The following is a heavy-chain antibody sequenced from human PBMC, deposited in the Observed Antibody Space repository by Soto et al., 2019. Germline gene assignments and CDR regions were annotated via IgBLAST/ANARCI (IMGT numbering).Heavy chain of an antibody. J-gene: IGHJ6*02. V-gene: IGHV3-48*02. D-gene: IGHD2-15*01. CDR1: GFTFSNCG. Sequence: EVQLVESGGGLVQPGGSLRLSCGASGFTFSNCGMNWVRQTPGKGLEWVSYISDSGATKHYADSVKGRFTISRDNGKDSLYLQMNSLRDEDTAVYFCARCSRNSCYSYGVDVWGQGATVTVSS. CDR2: ISDSGATK. CDR3: ARCSRNSCYSYGVDV.